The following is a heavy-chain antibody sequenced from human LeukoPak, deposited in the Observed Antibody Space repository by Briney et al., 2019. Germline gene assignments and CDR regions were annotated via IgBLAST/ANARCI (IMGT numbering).Heavy chain of an antibody. J-gene: IGHJ4*02. Sequence: PSETLSLTCAVYGGSFSGYYWSWIRQPPGKGLEWIGEINHSGSTNYNPSLKSRVTISVDTSKNQFSLKLSSVTAADTAVYYCAKTSWRGSHDYFDYWGQGTLVTVSS. CDR2: INHSGST. V-gene: IGHV4-34*01. CDR1: GGSFSGYY. CDR3: AKTSWRGSHDYFDY. D-gene: IGHD2-15*01.